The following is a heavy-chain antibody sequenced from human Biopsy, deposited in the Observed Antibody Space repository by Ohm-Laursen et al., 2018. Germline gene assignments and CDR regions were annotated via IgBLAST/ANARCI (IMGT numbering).Heavy chain of an antibody. CDR3: ARDKITYCTSTSCDYFGMGV. CDR1: GASIEDYY. V-gene: IGHV4-59*01. CDR2: INYRGNT. D-gene: IGHD2-2*01. Sequence: SQTLSLTCTVSGASIEDYYWTWIRQAPGKTLEWIASINYRGNTNYNPSLKSRVTMSAHTSTNQFSLKLTSVTAADTAVYYCARDKITYCTSTSCDYFGMGVWGQGTTVTVSS. J-gene: IGHJ6*02.